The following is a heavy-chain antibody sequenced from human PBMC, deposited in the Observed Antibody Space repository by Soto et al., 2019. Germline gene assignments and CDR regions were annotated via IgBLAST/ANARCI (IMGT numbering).Heavy chain of an antibody. CDR3: AREGSENDYGDYQGFDP. V-gene: IGHV4-31*03. D-gene: IGHD4-17*01. CDR2: IYYSGST. Sequence: QVQLQESGPGLVKPSQTLSLTCTVSGGSISSGGYYWSWIRQHPGKGLEWIGYIYYSGSTYYNPSLRSRVTISVDTSKNQFSLKLSSVTAADTAVYYCAREGSENDYGDYQGFDPWGQGTLVTVSS. CDR1: GGSISSGGYY. J-gene: IGHJ5*02.